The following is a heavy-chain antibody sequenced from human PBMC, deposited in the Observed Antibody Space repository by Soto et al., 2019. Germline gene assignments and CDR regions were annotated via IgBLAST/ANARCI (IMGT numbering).Heavy chain of an antibody. V-gene: IGHV3-48*03. Sequence: EVQLVESGGGLVQPGGSLRLSSAASGFTSSSYEMNWVRQAPGKGLEWGSYISSSGSTIYYADSVKGRFTNFRDNAKNSLYLQTNSLRAEDTAVYYCARSFDDPHQWLGTVDYWGQGTLVTVSS. CDR2: ISSSGSTI. J-gene: IGHJ4*02. D-gene: IGHD6-19*01. CDR1: GFTSSSYE. CDR3: ARSFDDPHQWLGTVDY.